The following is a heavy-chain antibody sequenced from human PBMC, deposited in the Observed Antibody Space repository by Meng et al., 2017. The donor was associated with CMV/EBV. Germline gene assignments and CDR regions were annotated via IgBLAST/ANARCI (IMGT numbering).Heavy chain of an antibody. Sequence: SETLSLTFTVSGGSISSSSYYWGWIRQPPGKGLEWIGSIYYSGSTYYNPSLKSRVTISVDTSKNQFSLKLSSVTAADTSVYYCARSHTAMTLPNIYFDYWGQGTLVTVSS. CDR2: IYYSGST. V-gene: IGHV4-39*07. CDR3: ARSHTAMTLPNIYFDY. J-gene: IGHJ4*02. D-gene: IGHD5-18*01. CDR1: GGSISSSSYY.